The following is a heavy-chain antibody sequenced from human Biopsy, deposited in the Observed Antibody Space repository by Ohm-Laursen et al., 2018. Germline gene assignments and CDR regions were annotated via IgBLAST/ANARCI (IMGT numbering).Heavy chain of an antibody. J-gene: IGHJ2*01. Sequence: TLSLTCAVSGGSVSSGGFYWSWIRQHPGKGLGWIGYIYYSGTTYYSPSLKSLVTISVDTSKNQFSLKLNSVTAADTAVYYCARRPYGGTRYWYFDLWGRGTLVTVSS. CDR2: IYYSGTT. CDR1: GGSVSSGGFY. V-gene: IGHV4-31*01. CDR3: ARRPYGGTRYWYFDL. D-gene: IGHD4-23*01.